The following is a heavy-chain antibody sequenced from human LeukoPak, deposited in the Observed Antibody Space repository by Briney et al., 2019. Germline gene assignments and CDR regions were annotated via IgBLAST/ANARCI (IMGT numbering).Heavy chain of an antibody. CDR1: GGSISSYY. CDR2: IYNSGST. Sequence: SETLSLTCTVSGGSISSYYWSWIRQPPGKGLEWIGYIYNSGSTNYNPSLKSRVTISVDTSKNQFSLKLSSVTAADTAVYYCAREVQRQRYNWFDPWGQGILVTVSS. J-gene: IGHJ5*02. V-gene: IGHV4-59*12. D-gene: IGHD5-24*01. CDR3: AREVQRQRYNWFDP.